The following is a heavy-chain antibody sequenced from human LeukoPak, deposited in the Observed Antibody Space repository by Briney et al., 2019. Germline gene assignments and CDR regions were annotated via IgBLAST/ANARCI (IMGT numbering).Heavy chain of an antibody. Sequence: GGSLRLSCAASGFTFSSYAMSWVRQAPGKGLEWVSAISGSGGSTYYADSVKGRFTISRDNSKNTLYLQMNSLRAEDTAVYYCAKDGYSSGWYDQGVDYWGQGTLVTVSS. D-gene: IGHD6-19*01. J-gene: IGHJ4*02. CDR1: GFTFSSYA. CDR3: AKDGYSSGWYDQGVDY. CDR2: ISGSGGST. V-gene: IGHV3-23*01.